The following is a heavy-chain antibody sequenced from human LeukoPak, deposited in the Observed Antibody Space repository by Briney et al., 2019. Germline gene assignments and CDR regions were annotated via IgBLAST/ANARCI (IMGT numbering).Heavy chain of an antibody. J-gene: IGHJ4*02. CDR2: IKQDGSEK. Sequence: GGSLRLSCAASGFTFSGYSLNWVRQAPGKGLEWVANIKQDGSEKYYVDSVKGRFTISRDNAKNSLYLQMNSLRAEDTAVYYCAREEITVTLDYWGQGTLVTVSS. D-gene: IGHD4-17*01. CDR1: GFTFSGYS. V-gene: IGHV3-7*03. CDR3: AREEITVTLDY.